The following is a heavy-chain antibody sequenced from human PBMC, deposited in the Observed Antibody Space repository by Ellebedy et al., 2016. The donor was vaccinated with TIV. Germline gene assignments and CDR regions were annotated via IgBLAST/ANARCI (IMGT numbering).Heavy chain of an antibody. CDR3: AKDASYGMDV. CDR1: GFTFSSYA. J-gene: IGHJ6*01. CDR2: ISGSGGST. V-gene: IGHV3-23*01. Sequence: GESLKISXAASGFTFSSYAMSWVRQAPGKGLEWVSAISGSGGSTYYADSVKGRFTISRDNSKNTLYLQMNSLRAEDTAVYYCAKDASYGMDVWGQGTTVTVSS.